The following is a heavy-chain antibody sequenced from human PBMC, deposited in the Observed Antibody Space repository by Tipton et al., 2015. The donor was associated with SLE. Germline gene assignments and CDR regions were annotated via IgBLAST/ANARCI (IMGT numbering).Heavy chain of an antibody. CDR3: ARDGVAVPGPYFEY. V-gene: IGHV3-7*03. CDR2: INQDGSET. J-gene: IGHJ4*02. D-gene: IGHD6-19*01. CDR1: GFTFSTYW. Sequence: QLVQSGGGLVQPGGSLRLSCSVSGFTFSTYWMSWVRQAPGKGLEWVANINQDGSETYSVNSVKGRFTISRDNTKNSLYLQMNSLRAEDTAVYYCARDGVAVPGPYFEYWGQGTLVTVSS.